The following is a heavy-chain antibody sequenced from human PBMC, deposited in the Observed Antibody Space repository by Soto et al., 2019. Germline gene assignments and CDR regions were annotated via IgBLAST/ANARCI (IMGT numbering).Heavy chain of an antibody. CDR2: IYYSGST. V-gene: IGHV4-39*01. Sequence: SETRSLTCTVSAGSISSSSDYWGWIRHPPGKGLEWIGSIYYSGSTYYNPSLTSRVTISVDTSKNQFSLKLSSVTAADTAVYYCARLIVGGLRGRSFHYRGPRTLGTGSS. CDR3: ARLIVGGLRGRSFHY. CDR1: AGSISSSSDY. D-gene: IGHD1-26*01. J-gene: IGHJ4*02.